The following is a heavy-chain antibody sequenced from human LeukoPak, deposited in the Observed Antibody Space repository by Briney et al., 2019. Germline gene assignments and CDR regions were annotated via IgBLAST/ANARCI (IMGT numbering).Heavy chain of an antibody. D-gene: IGHD3-22*01. CDR3: AKLITMIVVVHWYFDL. CDR2: ISEDGRT. CDR1: GFTLSSYV. Sequence: PGGSLRLSCEASGFTLSSYVMIWVRRAPGRGLQWVSVISEDGRTYYADSVKGRFTISRDNSKNTLYLQMNSLRAEDTAVYYCAKLITMIVVVHWYFDLWGRGTLVTVSS. J-gene: IGHJ2*01. V-gene: IGHV3-23*01.